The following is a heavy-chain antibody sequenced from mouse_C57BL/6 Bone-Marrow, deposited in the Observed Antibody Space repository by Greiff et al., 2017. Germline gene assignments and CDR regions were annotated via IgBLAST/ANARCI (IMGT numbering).Heavy chain of an antibody. CDR3: VRNYRTWFAY. D-gene: IGHD2-14*01. J-gene: IGHJ3*01. CDR2: IRSKSNNYAT. V-gene: IGHV10-1*01. CDR1: GFSFNTYA. Sequence: GGGLVQPKGSLKLSCAASGFSFNTYAMNWVRQAPGKGLEWVARIRSKSNNYATYYADSVKDRFTISRDDSESMLYLQMNNLKTEDTAMYYCVRNYRTWFAYWGQGTLVTVSA.